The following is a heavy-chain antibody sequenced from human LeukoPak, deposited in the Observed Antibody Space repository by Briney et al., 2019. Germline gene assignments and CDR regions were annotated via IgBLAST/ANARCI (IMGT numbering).Heavy chain of an antibody. CDR3: ARQGYSSGWFYFDY. Sequence: SETLSLTCRVSGASISGYYWSWIRQPPGKGLEWIGYIYYSGSTNYNPSLKSRVTISMDTSKSHFSLKLNSVTAADTAVYYCARQGYSSGWFYFDYWGQGTLVTVSS. D-gene: IGHD6-19*01. J-gene: IGHJ4*02. V-gene: IGHV4-59*08. CDR1: GASISGYY. CDR2: IYYSGST.